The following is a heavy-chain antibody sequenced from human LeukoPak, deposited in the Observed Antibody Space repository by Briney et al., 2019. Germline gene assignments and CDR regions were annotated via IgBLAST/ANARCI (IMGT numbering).Heavy chain of an antibody. CDR1: ELTVSRNY. D-gene: IGHD3-10*01. CDR2: IYSGGST. V-gene: IGHV3-66*01. Sequence: GGSLRLSCAASELTVSRNYMSWVRQAPGKGLEWVSVIYSGGSTYYADSVKGRFTISRDNSKNTLYLQMNSLRAEDTAVYYCATPLLWFGELSTDYWGQGTLVTVSS. CDR3: ATPLLWFGELSTDY. J-gene: IGHJ4*02.